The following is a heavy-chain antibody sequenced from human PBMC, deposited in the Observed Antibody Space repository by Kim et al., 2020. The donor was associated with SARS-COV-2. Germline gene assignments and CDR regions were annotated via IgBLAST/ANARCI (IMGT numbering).Heavy chain of an antibody. CDR3: ARASGVWSYYYYFIMDV. J-gene: IGHJ6*02. D-gene: IGHD3-10*01. Sequence: LKSRVTISVDTCKNQFSLKLSSVTAADTAVYYCARASGVWSYYYYFIMDVWGQGTTVTVSS. V-gene: IGHV4-34*01.